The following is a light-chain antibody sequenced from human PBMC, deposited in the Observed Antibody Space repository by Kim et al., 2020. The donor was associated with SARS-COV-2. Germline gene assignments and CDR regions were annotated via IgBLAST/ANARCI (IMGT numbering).Light chain of an antibody. CDR2: DDT. V-gene: IGLV2-14*04. CDR3: SSYTSSSDVI. Sequence: GQAITILCNGTSNDVGANNYVCWYQQHPGTVPKLIIYDDTKRPSGVSSRFSGFTSDNTASLTISGLQTEDEATYHCSSYTSSSDVIFGGGTQLTVL. J-gene: IGLJ2*01. CDR1: SNDVGANNY.